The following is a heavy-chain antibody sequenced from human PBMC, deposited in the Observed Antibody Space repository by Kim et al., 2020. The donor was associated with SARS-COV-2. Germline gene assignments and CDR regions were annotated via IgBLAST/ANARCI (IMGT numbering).Heavy chain of an antibody. Sequence: GGSLRLSCAASGFSFGDFALHWVRQAPGQGLEWVAGINWNSSEIDYADSVKGRVTISRDDATKSLYLDMKSLGTEDTAVYYCAKDRGRVVLYHGM. V-gene: IGHV3-9*01. CDR2: INWNSSEI. D-gene: IGHD2-15*01. CDR3: AKDRGRVVLYHGM. J-gene: IGHJ6*01. CDR1: GFSFGDFA.